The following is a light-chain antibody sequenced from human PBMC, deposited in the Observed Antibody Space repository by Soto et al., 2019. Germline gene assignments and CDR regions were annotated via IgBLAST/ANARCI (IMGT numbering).Light chain of an antibody. CDR3: QQHGTSTIT. CDR2: GAS. J-gene: IGKJ5*01. Sequence: EVLLGQCPATRSWAPGGRGTVSWRASQSVSSSYLAWYQQKPCQAPRLLIYGASSRATGIPDRFSGRGSANDLTIPTRRLEPDDLPVSSCQQHGTSTITFGHGTRLEIK. CDR1: QSVSSSY. V-gene: IGKV3-20*01.